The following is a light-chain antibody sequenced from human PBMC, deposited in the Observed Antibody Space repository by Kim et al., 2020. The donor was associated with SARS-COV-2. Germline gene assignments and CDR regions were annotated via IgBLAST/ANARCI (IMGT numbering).Light chain of an antibody. J-gene: IGLJ1*01. V-gene: IGLV2-8*01. CDR2: EVS. CDR1: SRDVGSDNY. Sequence: SVTIDCTGTSRDVGSDNYVSWYQQHPGKAPNLMIYEVSKRPSGGPDRVSGSKSGNTASLTVSGLQAEDEADYYCSSYAGSNNFLYVFGTGNKVTVL. CDR3: SSYAGSNNFLYV.